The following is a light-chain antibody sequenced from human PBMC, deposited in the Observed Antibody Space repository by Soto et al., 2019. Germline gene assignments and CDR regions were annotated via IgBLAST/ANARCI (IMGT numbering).Light chain of an antibody. J-gene: IGLJ3*02. Sequence: QSALTQPASVSGSRGQSITVSCTGSSSDFGDDKYVSWYQQQPGKGPNLLIYGVNSRPSGISNRFSGSKSGNTASLTISGLQVEDEAEYFCASFTTSRIWVFGGGTKVTVL. CDR2: GVN. CDR1: SSDFGDDKY. V-gene: IGLV2-14*01. CDR3: ASFTTSRIWV.